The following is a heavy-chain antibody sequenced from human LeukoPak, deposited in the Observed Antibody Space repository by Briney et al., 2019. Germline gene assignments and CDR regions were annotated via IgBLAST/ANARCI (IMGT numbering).Heavy chain of an antibody. V-gene: IGHV1-46*01. CDR2: INPSGGST. CDR1: GYTFTSYY. Sequence: GASVKVSCKAPGYTFTSYYMHWVRQAPGQGLEWMGIINPSGGSTSYAQKFQGRVTMTRDTSTSTVCMELSSLRSEDTAVYYCARFVGNIVVVPAALYYGMDVWGQGTTVTVSS. D-gene: IGHD2-2*01. CDR3: ARFVGNIVVVPAALYYGMDV. J-gene: IGHJ6*02.